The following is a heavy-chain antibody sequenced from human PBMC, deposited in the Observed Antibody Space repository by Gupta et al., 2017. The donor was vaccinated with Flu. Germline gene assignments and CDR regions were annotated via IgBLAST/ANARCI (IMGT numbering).Heavy chain of an antibody. Sequence: QVQLVESGGGVVQPGRSLRLSCAASGFTFSSYGMHWVRQAPGKGLEWVAVISYDGSNKYYADSVKGRFTISRDNSKNTLYLQMNSLRAEDTAVYYCAKAIAAAGYNWFDPWGQGTLVTVSS. V-gene: IGHV3-30*18. CDR2: ISYDGSNK. D-gene: IGHD6-13*01. CDR1: GFTFSSYG. J-gene: IGHJ5*02. CDR3: AKAIAAAGYNWFDP.